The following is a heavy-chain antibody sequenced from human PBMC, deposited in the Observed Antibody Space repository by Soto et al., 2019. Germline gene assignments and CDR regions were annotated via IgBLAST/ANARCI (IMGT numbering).Heavy chain of an antibody. CDR3: ASIAAGGHVFDX. CDR2: IIPIFGTA. J-gene: IGHJ4*02. CDR1: GGTFSSYA. Sequence: SVKVSCKASGGTFSSYAISWVRQAPGQGLEWMGVIIPIFGTANYAQKFQGRVTITADKSTSKAYMELSSLRSEDTAVYYCASIAAGGHVFDXWGQGTLVTVSX. D-gene: IGHD6-13*01. V-gene: IGHV1-69*06.